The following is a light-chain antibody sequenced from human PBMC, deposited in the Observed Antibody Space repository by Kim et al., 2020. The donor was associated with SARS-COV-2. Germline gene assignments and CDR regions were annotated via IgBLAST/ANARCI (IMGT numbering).Light chain of an antibody. Sequence: AIQMTQSPSSLSASVGDRVTITSRASQVITTDLAWYQQRPGKAPKLLIYLASNLQSGVPSRFSGSGSGTDFTLTISSLQPEDFATYYCLQDYNYPCTFGQGTKVDIK. J-gene: IGKJ1*01. CDR1: QVITTD. CDR3: LQDYNYPCT. CDR2: LAS. V-gene: IGKV1-6*01.